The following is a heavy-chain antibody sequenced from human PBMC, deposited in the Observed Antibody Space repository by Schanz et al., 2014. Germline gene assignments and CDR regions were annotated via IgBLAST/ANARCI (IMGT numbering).Heavy chain of an antibody. D-gene: IGHD2-8*02. J-gene: IGHJ4*02. CDR3: AKTLFPGGTQTFGN. CDR2: VSRSTPDI. V-gene: IGHV3-48*01. CDR1: GFTFSSYS. Sequence: EVQLVESGGGLVQPGGSLRLSCTASGFTFSSYSMNWVRQAPGKGLEWVSYVSRSTPDIYYADSVKGRFTISRDNSKNTLYLQMNSLRPEDTAVYYCAKTLFPGGTQTFGNWGRGTLVTVSS.